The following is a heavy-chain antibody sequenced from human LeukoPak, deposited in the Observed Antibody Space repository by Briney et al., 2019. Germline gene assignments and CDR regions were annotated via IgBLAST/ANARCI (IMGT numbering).Heavy chain of an antibody. CDR1: GYTFAGYY. V-gene: IGHV1-2*02. J-gene: IGHJ4*02. CDR3: ARLLGTWNTFDY. D-gene: IGHD1/OR15-1a*01. CDR2: INPNSGGT. Sequence: GASVKVSCKASGYTFAGYYMHWVRQAPGQGLEWMGWINPNSGGTNYAQKFQGRVTMTRDTSISTAYMELSRLRSDDTAVYYCARLLGTWNTFDYWGQGTLVTVSS.